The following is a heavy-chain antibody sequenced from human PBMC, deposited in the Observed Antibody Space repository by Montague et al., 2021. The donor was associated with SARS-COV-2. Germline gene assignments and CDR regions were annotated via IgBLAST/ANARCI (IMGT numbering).Heavy chain of an antibody. V-gene: IGHV4-31*03. CDR3: ARLTAGYCSGGSCYWGTGFDH. D-gene: IGHD2-15*01. CDR2: IYYSGST. Sequence: TLSLTCTVSGGSISSGGYYWSWIRQPPGKGLEWIGYIYYSGSTYYNPSLKSRVTISVDTSKNQFSLKPRSVTAADTAVYFCARLTAGYCSGGSCYWGTGFDHWGQGTLVTVSS. CDR1: GGSISSGGYY. J-gene: IGHJ4*02.